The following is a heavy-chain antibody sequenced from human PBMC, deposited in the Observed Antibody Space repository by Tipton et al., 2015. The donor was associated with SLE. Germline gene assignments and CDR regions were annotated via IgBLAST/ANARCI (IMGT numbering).Heavy chain of an antibody. CDR2: IWYDGSNT. CDR1: GFTFNKHG. D-gene: IGHD3-3*01. CDR3: VRGDYRSGRGPFDS. J-gene: IGHJ4*02. V-gene: IGHV3-33*01. Sequence: RSLRLSCAASGFTFNKHGMHWVRQAPGKGLEWVAVIWYDGSNTYYADSVKGRFVISRDNADNTLHLQMSSLRPEDTAVYYCVRGDYRSGRGPFDSWGQGTLVSVSS.